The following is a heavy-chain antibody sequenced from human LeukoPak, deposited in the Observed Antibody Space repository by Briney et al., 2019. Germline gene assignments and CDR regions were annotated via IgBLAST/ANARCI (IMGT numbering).Heavy chain of an antibody. D-gene: IGHD4-17*01. CDR1: GLTFDDYA. J-gene: IGHJ4*02. V-gene: IGHV3-43D*03. CDR2: ISWVGDTS. Sequence: GGSLRLSCAASGLTFDDYAMHWIRQAPGKGLQWISSISWVGDTSSYADSVKCRFTVSRDNTKGSLYLQMHSLRSEDTALYYCAKDRRYGDYGGGDFFDSWGQGTLVTVSS. CDR3: AKDRRYGDYGGGDFFDS.